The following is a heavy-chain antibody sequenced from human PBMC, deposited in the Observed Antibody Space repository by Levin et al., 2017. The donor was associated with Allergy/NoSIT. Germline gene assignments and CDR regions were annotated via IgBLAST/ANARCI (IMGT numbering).Heavy chain of an antibody. V-gene: IGHV3-30-3*01. CDR2: ISHDGSSK. Sequence: QPGGSLRLSCAASGFTFSDYTMHWVRKAPGKGLEWMAVISHDGSSKYYADSVTGRFTISRDNSKNTLHLQMNSLSSEDTAVYYCARDRGAQQWEYYFDFWGQGTLVTVSS. CDR1: GFTFSDYT. CDR3: ARDRGAQQWEYYFDF. D-gene: IGHD3-10*01. J-gene: IGHJ4*02.